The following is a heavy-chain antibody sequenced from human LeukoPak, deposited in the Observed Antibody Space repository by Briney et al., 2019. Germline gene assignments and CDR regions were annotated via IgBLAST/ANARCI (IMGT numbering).Heavy chain of an antibody. CDR2: IYYSGST. CDR3: ARTLYYYGSGIFQYFDY. D-gene: IGHD3-10*01. J-gene: IGHJ4*02. V-gene: IGHV4-39*01. CDR1: GGSISGSSYY. Sequence: SETLSLTCTVSGGSISGSSYYWGWIRQPPGKGLEWIGSIYYSGSTYYNPSLKSRVTISVDTSKNQFSLKLSSVTAADTAVYYCARTLYYYGSGIFQYFDYWGQGTLVTVSS.